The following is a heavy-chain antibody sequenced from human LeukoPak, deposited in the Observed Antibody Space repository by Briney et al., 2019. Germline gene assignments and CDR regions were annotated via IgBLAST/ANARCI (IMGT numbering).Heavy chain of an antibody. CDR3: ARARRDCTNGVCPFYYYMDV. Sequence: ASVKVSCKVSGYTLTELSMHWVRQAPGKGLEWMGGFDPEDGETIYAQKFQGRVTITADESTSTAYMELSSLRSEDTAVYYCARARRDCTNGVCPFYYYMDVWGKGTTVTVSS. V-gene: IGHV1-24*01. D-gene: IGHD2-8*01. CDR1: GYTLTELS. J-gene: IGHJ6*03. CDR2: FDPEDGET.